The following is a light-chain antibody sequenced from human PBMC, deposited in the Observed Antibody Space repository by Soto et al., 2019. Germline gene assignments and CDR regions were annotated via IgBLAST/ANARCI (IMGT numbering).Light chain of an antibody. J-gene: IGLJ2*01. CDR3: CSYAGSEEV. V-gene: IGLV2-11*01. Sequence: QSALTQPRSVSGSHGQSVTISCTGTSSDVGGYNYVSWYQQHPGKAPKLMIYDVSKRPSGVPDRFSGSKSGNTASLTISGLQAEDEADYYSCSYAGSEEVFGGGTKLTVL. CDR2: DVS. CDR1: SSDVGGYNY.